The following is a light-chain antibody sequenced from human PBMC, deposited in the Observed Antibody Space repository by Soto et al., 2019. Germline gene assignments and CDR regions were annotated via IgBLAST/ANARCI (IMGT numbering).Light chain of an antibody. V-gene: IGKV3-11*01. Sequence: EIVLTQSPATLSSFPGDRVTLSCRASQAGNTRLAWYQHRPGQAPRLLIYLASNRAAGVPARFSGSGSGTDFTLTISDVEPEDFAVYYCHQRQSWPRTFGQGTTVDI. CDR3: HQRQSWPRT. CDR2: LAS. CDR1: QAGNTR. J-gene: IGKJ1*01.